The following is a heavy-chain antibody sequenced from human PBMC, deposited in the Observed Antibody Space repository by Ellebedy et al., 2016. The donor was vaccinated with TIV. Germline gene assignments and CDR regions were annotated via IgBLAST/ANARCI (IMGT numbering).Heavy chain of an antibody. CDR2: IHPSGSST. Sequence: AASVKVSCKASGYAVFSYYLHWVRQAPGQGLEWLGIIHPSGSSTSYTQKLQGRVTMTRDTSTGTVYMDLSRLRYEDTAVYYCARDLYDIVGMDVWGQGTTVTVSS. J-gene: IGHJ6*02. V-gene: IGHV1-46*04. CDR1: GYAVFSYY. CDR3: ARDLYDIVGMDV. D-gene: IGHD3-9*01.